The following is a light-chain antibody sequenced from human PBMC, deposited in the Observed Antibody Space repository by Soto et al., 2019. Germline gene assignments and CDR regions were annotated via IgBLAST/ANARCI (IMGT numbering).Light chain of an antibody. J-gene: IGKJ2*01. CDR2: GAS. CDR3: QQYNGYPYT. V-gene: IGKV3-15*01. Sequence: EIVMTQSPATLSVSPGERATLSCRASQGVSNTLAWYQQKPGQAPRLLIYGASIRATGIPARFSGGGSGTEFTLTISSLQPDDFATYYCQQYNGYPYTFAQGTKLEIK. CDR1: QGVSNT.